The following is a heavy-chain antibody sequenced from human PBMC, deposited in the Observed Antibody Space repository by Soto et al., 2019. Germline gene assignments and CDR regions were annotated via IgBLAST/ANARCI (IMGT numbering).Heavy chain of an antibody. Sequence: SATLSITCAVYGGSFSGYYWSWIRQPPGEGLEWIGEINHSGSTNYNPSLKSRVTISVDTSKNQFSLKLSSVTAADTAVYYCARGRSHGITIFGAGPSSGMDVWGQGTTVTVSS. CDR3: ARGRSHGITIFGAGPSSGMDV. V-gene: IGHV4-34*01. D-gene: IGHD3-3*01. J-gene: IGHJ6*02. CDR2: INHSGST. CDR1: GGSFSGYY.